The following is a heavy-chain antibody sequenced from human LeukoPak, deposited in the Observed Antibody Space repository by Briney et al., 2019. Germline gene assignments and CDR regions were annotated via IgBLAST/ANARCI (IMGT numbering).Heavy chain of an antibody. CDR2: INPSGGST. Sequence: ASVKVSCKASGYTFTSYNMHWVRQAPGQGLEWMGIINPSGGSTNYAQKFQGRVTMTRDTSTSTVYTELSSLRSEDTAVYYCAKDLYHRYYHNSGHAFDYWGQGTLVTVSP. D-gene: IGHD3-22*01. J-gene: IGHJ4*02. CDR3: AKDLYHRYYHNSGHAFDY. CDR1: GYTFTSYN. V-gene: IGHV1-46*01.